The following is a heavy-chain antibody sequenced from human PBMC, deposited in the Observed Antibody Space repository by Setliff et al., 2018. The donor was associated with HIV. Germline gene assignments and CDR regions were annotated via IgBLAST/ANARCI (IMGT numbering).Heavy chain of an antibody. J-gene: IGHJ4*02. CDR3: ARQLSNSLDF. CDR1: GYTFTNYA. Sequence: ASVKVSCKASGYTFTNYAMHWVRQAPGQRLEWMGWINADNGDTKYSQKFQGRVTATTDTSASTAYMELRSLRSDDTALYYCARQLSNSLDFWGQGALVTVSS. CDR2: INADNGDT. D-gene: IGHD7-27*01. V-gene: IGHV1-3*01.